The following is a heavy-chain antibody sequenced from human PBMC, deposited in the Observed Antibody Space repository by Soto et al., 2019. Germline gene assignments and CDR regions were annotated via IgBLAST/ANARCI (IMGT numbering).Heavy chain of an antibody. V-gene: IGHV3-30-3*02. J-gene: IGHJ4*02. CDR3: AKQFSGWSYYFDY. Sequence: QVLLVESGGGVVQPGRSLRLSCAASGFTFSTNAMHWVRQAPGKGLEWVAVISYDGSTRYYADSIKGRFTISRDNSKNTLYLQVNNLRAEDTAVYYCAKQFSGWSYYFDYWGQGTLVTVSS. CDR2: ISYDGSTR. CDR1: GFTFSTNA. D-gene: IGHD6-19*01.